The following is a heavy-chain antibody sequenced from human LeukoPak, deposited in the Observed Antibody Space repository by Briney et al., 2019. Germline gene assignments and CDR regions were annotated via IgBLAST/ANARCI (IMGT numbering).Heavy chain of an antibody. V-gene: IGHV1-18*01. CDR1: GYTFTSYG. D-gene: IGHD2-2*01. CDR2: ISAYNGST. Sequence: GASVKVSCKASGYTFTSYGISWVRQAPGQGLEWMGWISAYNGSTNYAQKLQGRVTMTTDTSTSTAYMELRSLRSDDTAVYYCARDLGYCSSTSCYASPVVFDPWGQGTLVTVSS. J-gene: IGHJ5*02. CDR3: ARDLGYCSSTSCYASPVVFDP.